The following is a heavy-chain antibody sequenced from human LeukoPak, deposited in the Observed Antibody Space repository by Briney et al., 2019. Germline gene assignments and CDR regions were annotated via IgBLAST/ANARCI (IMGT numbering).Heavy chain of an antibody. J-gene: IGHJ3*01. Sequence: PGGSLRLSSADSGFTFINAAMSRVRQAPGKGLEWVSAISGSGGSTYYADSVKGRFTISRDNSKNTLFLQMNSLRAKDTAVHYCAKDRSCRGSSCNLVSWREGTMVTVSS. CDR1: GFTFINAA. CDR3: AKDRSCRGSSCNLVS. CDR2: ISGSGGST. V-gene: IGHV3-23*01. D-gene: IGHD2-2*01.